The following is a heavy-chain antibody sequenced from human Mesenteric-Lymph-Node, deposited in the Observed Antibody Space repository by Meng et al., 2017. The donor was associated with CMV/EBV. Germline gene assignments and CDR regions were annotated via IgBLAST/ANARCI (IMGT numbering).Heavy chain of an antibody. V-gene: IGHV4-34*01. D-gene: IGHD4-23*01. CDR3: ARHQRWLKSEGGFNY. CDR1: GGSFSGYY. J-gene: IGHJ4*02. Sequence: QGQLRRWGGGLLKPSETLSLTCAVYGGSFSGYYWSWIRQPPGKGLEWIGEINHSGSTNYNPSLKSRVTISVDTSKNQFSLKLSSVTAADTAVYYCARHQRWLKSEGGFNYWGQGTLVTVSS. CDR2: INHSGST.